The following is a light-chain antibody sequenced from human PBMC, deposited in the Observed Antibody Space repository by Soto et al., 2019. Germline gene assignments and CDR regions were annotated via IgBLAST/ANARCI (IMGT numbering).Light chain of an antibody. Sequence: QTVVTQEPSFSVSPGGTVTLTCGLSSGSVSTSYYPSWYQQTPGQAPRTLIYSTNTRSSGVPDRFSGSILGNKAALTITGARADDESDYYCVLYMGSGISMFGGGTKVTVL. CDR1: SGSVSTSYY. CDR2: STN. J-gene: IGLJ3*02. V-gene: IGLV8-61*01. CDR3: VLYMGSGISM.